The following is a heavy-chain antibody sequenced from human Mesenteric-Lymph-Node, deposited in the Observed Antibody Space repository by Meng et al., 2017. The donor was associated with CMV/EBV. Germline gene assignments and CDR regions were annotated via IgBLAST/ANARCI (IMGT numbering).Heavy chain of an antibody. CDR2: ISYDGSNK. CDR3: ARSTSRYGSGRGDYYGMDV. Sequence: GGSLRLSCAASGFTVSSNYMTWVRQAPGKGLEWVAVISYDGSNKYYADSVKGRFTISRDNSKNTLYLQMNSLRAEDTAVYYCARSTSRYGSGRGDYYGMDVWGQGTTVTVSS. D-gene: IGHD3-10*01. CDR1: GFTVSSNY. J-gene: IGHJ6*02. V-gene: IGHV3-30*03.